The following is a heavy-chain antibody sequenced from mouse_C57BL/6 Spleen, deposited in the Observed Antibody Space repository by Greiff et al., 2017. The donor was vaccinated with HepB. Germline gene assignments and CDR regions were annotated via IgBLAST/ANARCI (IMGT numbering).Heavy chain of an antibody. CDR2: INPNNGGT. CDR3: ATITTVVGYFDV. V-gene: IGHV1-22*01. D-gene: IGHD1-1*01. J-gene: IGHJ1*03. CDR1: GYTFTDYN. Sequence: EVHLVESGPELVKPGASVKMSCKASGYTFTDYNMHWVKQSHGKSLEWIGYINPNNGGTSYNQKFKGKATLTVNKSSSTAYMELRSLTSEDSAVYYCATITTVVGYFDVWGTGTTVTVSS.